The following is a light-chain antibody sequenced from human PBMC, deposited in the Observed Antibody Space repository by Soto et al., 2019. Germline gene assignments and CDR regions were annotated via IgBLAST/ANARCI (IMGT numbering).Light chain of an antibody. V-gene: IGKV3D-20*02. CDR1: QSVSSSH. CDR2: SAS. J-gene: IGKJ5*01. Sequence: EIVLTQSPGTLSLSPGERASLSCRASQSVSSSHLAWYQQKPGQAPRLLIYSASSRATGIPDRFSGSGSGTDFTLTISRLEPEDSAVYYCQQRHMWPITFGQGTRLEIK. CDR3: QQRHMWPIT.